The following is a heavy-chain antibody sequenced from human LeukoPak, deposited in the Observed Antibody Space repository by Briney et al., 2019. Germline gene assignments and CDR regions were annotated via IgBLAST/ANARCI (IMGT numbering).Heavy chain of an antibody. CDR3: VITSATGPLDY. CDR1: GFTFRGYA. J-gene: IGHJ4*02. V-gene: IGHV3-64D*09. D-gene: IGHD6-6*01. Sequence: GGSLRLSCAASGFTFRGYAMSWVRQAPGKGLEYVSAISANGGNTYYADSLKGRFTISRDNSKNTLYLQMSSLRVEDTAVYYCVITSATGPLDYWGQGTLVTVSS. CDR2: ISANGGNT.